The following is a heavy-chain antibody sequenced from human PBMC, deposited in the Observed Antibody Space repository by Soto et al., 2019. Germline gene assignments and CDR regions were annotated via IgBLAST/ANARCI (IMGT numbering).Heavy chain of an antibody. V-gene: IGHV3-15*07. CDR2: IKSKTDGGTT. Sequence: GGSLRLSCAASGFTFSNAWMNWVRQAPGKGLEWVGRIKSKTDGGTTDYAAPVKGRFTISRDDSKNTRYLQMNRLKTEDTAVYYCTTGPPPLTVTVIKNYYYYGMDVWGQGTTVTVSS. J-gene: IGHJ6*02. CDR1: GFTFSNAW. CDR3: TTGPPPLTVTVIKNYYYYGMDV. D-gene: IGHD4-4*01.